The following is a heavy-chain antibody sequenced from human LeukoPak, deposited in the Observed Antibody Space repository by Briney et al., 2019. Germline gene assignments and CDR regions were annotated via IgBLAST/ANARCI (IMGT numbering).Heavy chain of an antibody. CDR2: IKEDGSEK. J-gene: IGHJ4*02. CDR1: GFTFSNYW. D-gene: IGHD2/OR15-2a*01. CDR3: ARQPPFDY. V-gene: IGHV3-7*01. Sequence: GGSLRLSCAASGFTFSNYWMSWVRQAPGKGLEWVANIKEDGSEKYYVDSVKGRFTISRDNAKNSLSLQVNSLSAEDTAVYYCARQPPFDYWGQGTLVTVSS.